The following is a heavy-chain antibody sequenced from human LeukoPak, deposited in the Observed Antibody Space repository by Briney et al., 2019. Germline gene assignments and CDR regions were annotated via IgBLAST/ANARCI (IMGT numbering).Heavy chain of an antibody. D-gene: IGHD3-3*01. CDR3: ARDDQY. V-gene: IGHV4-34*01. CDR2: INRSGGT. J-gene: IGHJ4*02. CDR1: GGPFSGYY. Sequence: SETLSLTCAVYGGPFSGYYWSWIRQPPGKGLEWIGEINRSGGTNYNPSLKSRVSISVDTSKNQFSLKLSSVTAADTAVYYCARDDQYWGQGTLVTVPS.